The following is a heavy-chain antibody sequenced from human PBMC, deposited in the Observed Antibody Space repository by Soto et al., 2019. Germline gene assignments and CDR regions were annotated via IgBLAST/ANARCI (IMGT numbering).Heavy chain of an antibody. CDR2: ISGSDGST. Sequence: VQLLESGGGLVQPGGSLRLSCSASGFTLNSHVMSWVRQAPGKGLEWVSVISGSDGSTYYADSVRGRFTISRDNSKNTLYLQMSSLRAEDTALYYCASPPRATVTDNIFDFWGQGTLVTVSS. D-gene: IGHD4-17*01. J-gene: IGHJ4*02. CDR1: GFTLNSHV. V-gene: IGHV3-23*01. CDR3: ASPPRATVTDNIFDF.